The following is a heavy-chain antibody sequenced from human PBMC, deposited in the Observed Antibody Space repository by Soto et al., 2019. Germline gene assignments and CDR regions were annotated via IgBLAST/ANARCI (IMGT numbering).Heavy chain of an antibody. J-gene: IGHJ6*02. D-gene: IGHD3-10*01. CDR3: ATSNYGSGSYYYYYGMDV. CDR2: FDPEDGET. CDR1: GYTLTELS. V-gene: IGHV1-24*01. Sequence: ASVKVSCKVSGYTLTELSMHWVRQAPGKGLEWMGGFDPEDGETIYAQKFQGRVTMTEDTSTDTAYMELSSLGSEDTAVYYCATSNYGSGSYYYYYGMDVWGQGTTVTVSS.